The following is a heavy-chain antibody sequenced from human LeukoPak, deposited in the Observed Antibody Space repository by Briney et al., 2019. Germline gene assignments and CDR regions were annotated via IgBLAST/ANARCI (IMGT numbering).Heavy chain of an antibody. CDR3: ARQETLTPNHFDY. CDR1: GGTFSSYA. J-gene: IGHJ4*02. CDR2: IIPIFGTA. V-gene: IGHV1-69*13. Sequence: GASVKVSCKASGGTFSSYAISWVRQAPGQGLEWMGGIIPIFGTANYAQKFQGRVTITADESTSTAYMELSSLRSEDTAVYYCARQETLTPNHFDYWGQGTLVTVSS. D-gene: IGHD2-8*01.